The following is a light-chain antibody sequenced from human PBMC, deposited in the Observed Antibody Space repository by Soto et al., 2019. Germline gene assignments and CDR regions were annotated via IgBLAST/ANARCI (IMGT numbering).Light chain of an antibody. CDR2: GNS. Sequence: QSVLTQPPSVPGAPGQRVTISCTGSSSNIGAGYDVHWYQQLPGTAPKLLIYGNSNRPSGVPDRFSGSKSGTSASLAITGLQAEDEADYYCQSYDSSLSAVFGTGTKV. J-gene: IGLJ1*01. CDR3: QSYDSSLSAV. CDR1: SSNIGAGYD. V-gene: IGLV1-40*01.